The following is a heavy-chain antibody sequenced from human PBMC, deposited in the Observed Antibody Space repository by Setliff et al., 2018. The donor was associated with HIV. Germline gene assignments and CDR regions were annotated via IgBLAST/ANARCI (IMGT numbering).Heavy chain of an antibody. CDR1: GASISSSSYY. D-gene: IGHD5-18*01. Sequence: SETLSLTCTVSGASISSSSYYWGWIRQPPGKGLEWIGSIYYSGSTYYNPSLKSRVTISIDKSKNQFSLKVNSVTAADTAVYYCARASEGYTYGYGFDIWGQGTMVTVSS. CDR2: IYYSGST. CDR3: ARASEGYTYGYGFDI. V-gene: IGHV4-39*07. J-gene: IGHJ3*02.